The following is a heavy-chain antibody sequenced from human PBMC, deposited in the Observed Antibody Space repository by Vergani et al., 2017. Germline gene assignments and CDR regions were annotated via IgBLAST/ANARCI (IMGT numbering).Heavy chain of an antibody. J-gene: IGHJ5*02. Sequence: QVQLVQSGAEVKKPGSSVKVSCKASGGTFSSYAISWVRQAPGQGLEWMGGIIPIFGTANYAQKFQGRVTITADEATSTAYMELSSLRSEDTAVYYCAGEGIAAAGTRGWFDPWGQGTLVTVSS. CDR1: GGTFSSYA. CDR2: IIPIFGTA. D-gene: IGHD6-13*01. CDR3: AGEGIAAAGTRGWFDP. V-gene: IGHV1-69*01.